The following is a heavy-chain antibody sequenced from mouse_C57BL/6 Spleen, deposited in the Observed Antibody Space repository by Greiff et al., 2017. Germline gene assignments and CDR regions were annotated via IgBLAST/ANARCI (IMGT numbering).Heavy chain of an antibody. J-gene: IGHJ3*01. D-gene: IGHD2-4*01. Sequence: VQLQQSGTVLARPGASVKMSCKTSGYTFTSYWMHWVNQRPGQGLEWLGAIYPGNSDTSYNQKLKGKAKLPAVTSASTAYMELSSLTNEDSAVYYCTRSYDYDGCAYWGQETLGTVSA. V-gene: IGHV1-5*01. CDR1: GYTFTSYW. CDR3: TRSYDYDGCAY. CDR2: IYPGNSDT.